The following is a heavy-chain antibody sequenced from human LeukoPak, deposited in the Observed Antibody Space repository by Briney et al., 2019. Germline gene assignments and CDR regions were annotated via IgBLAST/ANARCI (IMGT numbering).Heavy chain of an antibody. D-gene: IGHD6-13*01. J-gene: IGHJ4*02. CDR1: GIIVSDNY. CDR3: ARSFRPFNSASWFLCFDS. Sequence: GGSLRLSCAASGIIVSDNYMTWVRHAPGKGLEWVSLIKSGGDATYADSVKGRFTISRDNPKNTVYLEISILGAEDTAVYYCARSFRPFNSASWFLCFDSWGPGTLVTDSS. V-gene: IGHV3-53*01. CDR2: IKSGGDA.